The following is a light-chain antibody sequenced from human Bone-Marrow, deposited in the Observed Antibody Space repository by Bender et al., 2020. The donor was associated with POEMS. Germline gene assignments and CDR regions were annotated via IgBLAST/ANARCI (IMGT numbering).Light chain of an antibody. CDR1: STDLGAYDY. CDR3: CSYAGSTTWV. Sequence: QPALTQPRSVSGSPGRTVTIPCTGASTDLGAYDYVSWYQQHPGKAPKVVIYEGSKRPSGVSNRFSGSKSGNTASLTISGLQAEDEADYYCCSYAGSTTWVFGGGTKLTVL. CDR2: EGS. V-gene: IGLV2-11*01. J-gene: IGLJ3*02.